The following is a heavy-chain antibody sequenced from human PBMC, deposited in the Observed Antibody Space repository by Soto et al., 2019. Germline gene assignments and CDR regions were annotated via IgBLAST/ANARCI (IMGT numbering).Heavy chain of an antibody. CDR2: ISGSGGST. CDR3: AKEISEDDFWSGPPGADYYYYGMDV. CDR1: GFTFSSYA. Sequence: GGSLRLSCAASGFTFSSYAMSWVRQAPGKGLEWVSAISGSGGSTYYADSVKGRFTISRDNSKNTLYLQMNSLRAEDTAVYYCAKEISEDDFWSGPPGADYYYYGMDVWGQGTTVTVSS. J-gene: IGHJ6*02. V-gene: IGHV3-23*01. D-gene: IGHD3-3*01.